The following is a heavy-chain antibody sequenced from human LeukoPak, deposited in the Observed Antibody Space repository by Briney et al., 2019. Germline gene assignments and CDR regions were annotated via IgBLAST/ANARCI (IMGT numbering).Heavy chain of an antibody. D-gene: IGHD6-13*01. Sequence: SETLSLTCTVSGGSISSSSYYWGWIRQPPGKGLEWIGSIYYSGSTYYNPSLKSRVTISVDTSKNQFSLKLSSVTAADTAVYYCARELNSRTLDYWGQGTLVTVSS. V-gene: IGHV4-39*07. CDR2: IYYSGST. CDR3: ARELNSRTLDY. CDR1: GGSISSSSYY. J-gene: IGHJ4*02.